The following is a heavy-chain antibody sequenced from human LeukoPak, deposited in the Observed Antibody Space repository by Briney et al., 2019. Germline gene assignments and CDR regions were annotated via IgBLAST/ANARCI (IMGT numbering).Heavy chain of an antibody. D-gene: IGHD5-18*01. CDR1: GFTFTDYA. J-gene: IGHJ4*02. CDR2: ISIDGRSK. V-gene: IGHV3-64D*06. CDR3: VKDQEYSYDY. Sequence: GGSLRLSCSASGFTFTDYAMHWVRQAAGKGLEYVSTISIDGRSKYYADSAKGRFTISRDNSKNTLSLQMSSLRTDDTAIYYCVKDQEYSYDYWGQGTLVNVSS.